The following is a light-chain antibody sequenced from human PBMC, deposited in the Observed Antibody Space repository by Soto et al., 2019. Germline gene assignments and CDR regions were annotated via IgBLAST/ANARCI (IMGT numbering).Light chain of an antibody. CDR2: AAS. V-gene: IGKV1-39*01. Sequence: DIQMTQSPSSLSASVGDRVTITCRASQSIRTYLNWYHQKPGKAPKLLIYAASSLQSGVPSRFSGGGYGTDFTLTISSLQPEDFATYYCQQTYITPWTFGQGTKVEIK. CDR3: QQTYITPWT. J-gene: IGKJ1*01. CDR1: QSIRTY.